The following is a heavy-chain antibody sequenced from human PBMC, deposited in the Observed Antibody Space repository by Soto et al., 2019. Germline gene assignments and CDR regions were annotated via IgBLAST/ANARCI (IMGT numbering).Heavy chain of an antibody. D-gene: IGHD2-2*01. J-gene: IGHJ6*02. CDR3: AKAQTGYCSSTSCYLYYYYYGMDV. CDR1: GFTFSSYW. Sequence: GGSLRLSCAASGFTFSSYWMHWVRQAPGKGLVWVSRINGDGGSTSYADSVKGRFTISRDNAKNTLYLQMNSLRAEDTAVYYCAKAQTGYCSSTSCYLYYYYYGMDVWGQGTTVTVSS. V-gene: IGHV3-74*01. CDR2: INGDGGST.